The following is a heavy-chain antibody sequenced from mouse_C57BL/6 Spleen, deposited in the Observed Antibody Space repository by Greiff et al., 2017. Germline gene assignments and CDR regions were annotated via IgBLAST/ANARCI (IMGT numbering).Heavy chain of an antibody. CDR2: INYDGSST. V-gene: IGHV5-16*01. CDR1: GFTFSDYY. D-gene: IGHD3-3*01. Sequence: EVQLVESEGGLVQPGSSMKLSCTASGFTFSDYYMAWVRQVPEKGLEWVANINYDGSSTYYLDSLQSRFIISRDNAKNILYLQMSSLKSEDTATXYCARGGDVGRGYYFDYWGQGTTLTVSS. CDR3: ARGGDVGRGYYFDY. J-gene: IGHJ2*01.